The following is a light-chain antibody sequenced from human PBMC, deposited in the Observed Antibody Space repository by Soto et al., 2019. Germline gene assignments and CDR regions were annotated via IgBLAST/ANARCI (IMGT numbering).Light chain of an antibody. V-gene: IGLV3-21*02. Sequence: SYELTQPPSVSVAPGQTARITCGGNNIGSKSVHWYQQKPGRAPVLVVYDDSDRPSGIPERFSGSNSGNTATLTISRVEAGDEADYYCQVWDSRPPVVFGGGTKVTVL. CDR3: QVWDSRPPVV. J-gene: IGLJ2*01. CDR2: DDS. CDR1: NIGSKS.